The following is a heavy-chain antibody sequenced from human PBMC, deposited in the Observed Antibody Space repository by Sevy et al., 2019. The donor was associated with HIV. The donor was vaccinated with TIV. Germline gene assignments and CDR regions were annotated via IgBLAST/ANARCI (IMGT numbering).Heavy chain of an antibody. D-gene: IGHD2-8*01. V-gene: IGHV3-23*01. Sequence: GGSLRLSYAASGFTFSKYSMTWVRQPPGKGLEWVSTLSFGCGEINYADSVKGRFTISRDNSKSSVYLQMNNLRPEDTAVYYCAREGCTKPHDYWGQGTLVTV. CDR1: GFTFSKYS. CDR3: AREGCTKPHDY. CDR2: LSFGCGEI. J-gene: IGHJ4*02.